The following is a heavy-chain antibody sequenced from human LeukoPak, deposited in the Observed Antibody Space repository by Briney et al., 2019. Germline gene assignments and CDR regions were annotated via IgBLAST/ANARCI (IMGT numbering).Heavy chain of an antibody. CDR3: AKDRRGQWLVNVADY. Sequence: PGGSLRLSCAASGFTFSSYSMNWVRQAPGKGLEWVSYISSSSSTIYYADSVKGRFTISRDNAKNSLYLQMNSLRAEDTAVYYCAKDRRGQWLVNVADYWGQGTLVTVSS. CDR1: GFTFSSYS. J-gene: IGHJ4*02. V-gene: IGHV3-48*01. D-gene: IGHD6-19*01. CDR2: ISSSSSTI.